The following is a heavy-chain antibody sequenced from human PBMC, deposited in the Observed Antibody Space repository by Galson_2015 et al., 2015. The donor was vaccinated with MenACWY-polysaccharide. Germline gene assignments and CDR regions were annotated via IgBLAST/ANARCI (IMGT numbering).Heavy chain of an antibody. D-gene: IGHD3-10*01. CDR2: INQDGSGK. Sequence: SLRLSCAASGFTFSGFWLSWVRQAPGKGLEWVANINQDGSGKYYVDSVKGRFTISRDNAKKSLYLQMNSLRVEDTAVYYCARDPTLYGSGSYFMDYWGQGTLVTVSS. CDR3: ARDPTLYGSGSYFMDY. CDR1: GFTFSGFW. J-gene: IGHJ4*02. V-gene: IGHV3-7*01.